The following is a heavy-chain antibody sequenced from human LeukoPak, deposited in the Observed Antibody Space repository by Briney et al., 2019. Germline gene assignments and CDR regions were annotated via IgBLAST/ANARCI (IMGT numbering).Heavy chain of an antibody. J-gene: IGHJ4*02. D-gene: IGHD4-17*01. CDR1: GFTFSTYT. V-gene: IGHV3-64*01. CDR2: ISSDAVNT. CDR3: ARDDYGDYIFTY. Sequence: GGSLRLSCAASGFTFSTYTMHWVRQAPGKGLEYVSAISSDAVNTYYANSVKGRFTISRDNSKNTLYLQMGSLRGEDMAVYYCARDDYGDYIFTYWGQGTQVTVSS.